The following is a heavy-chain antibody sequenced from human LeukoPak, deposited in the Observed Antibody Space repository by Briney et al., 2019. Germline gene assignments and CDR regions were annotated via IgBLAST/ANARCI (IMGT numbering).Heavy chain of an antibody. D-gene: IGHD3-10*01. CDR3: AREGNTVRGVDY. CDR1: GGSISSYY. V-gene: IGHV4-59*01. Sequence: PSETLSLTCTVSGGSISSYYWSWIRQPPGKGLEWIGYIYYSGSTNYNPSLKSRVTISVDTSKNQFSLKLSSVTAADTAVYYCAREGNTVRGVDYWGQGTLVTVSS. J-gene: IGHJ4*02. CDR2: IYYSGST.